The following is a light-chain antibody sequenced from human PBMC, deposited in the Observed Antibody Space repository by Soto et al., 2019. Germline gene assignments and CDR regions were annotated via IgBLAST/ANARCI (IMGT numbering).Light chain of an antibody. CDR2: KAS. CDR3: VPEVT. V-gene: IGKV4-1*01. J-gene: IGKJ4*02. Sequence: IVMTQSPDSLAVSLGEMSTINCKSSQIFLSISNNKNYLACYHQKPGKAPKLLIYKASSLESGVPSRFSGSGSGTEFTLTIFILQHDGIPACCTVPEVT. CDR1: QIFLSISNNKNY.